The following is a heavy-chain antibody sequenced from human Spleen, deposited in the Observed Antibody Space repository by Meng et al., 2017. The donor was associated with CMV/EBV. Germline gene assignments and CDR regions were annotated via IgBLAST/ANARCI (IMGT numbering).Heavy chain of an antibody. J-gene: IGHJ4*02. Sequence: SLKISCAASGFTFDDYAMHWVRQPPGKGLEWVSGISWNSGSIGYADSVKGRFTISRDNAKNSLYLQMNSLKTEDTAVYYCTTLYYDFWSGYYGAHDYWGQGTLVTVSS. CDR2: ISWNSGSI. CDR1: GFTFDDYA. V-gene: IGHV3-9*01. CDR3: TTLYYDFWSGYYGAHDY. D-gene: IGHD3-3*01.